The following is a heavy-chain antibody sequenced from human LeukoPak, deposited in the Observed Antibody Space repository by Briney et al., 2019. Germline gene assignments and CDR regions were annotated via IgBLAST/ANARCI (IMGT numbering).Heavy chain of an antibody. CDR1: GFTFSSYG. D-gene: IGHD3-10*01. J-gene: IGHJ4*02. V-gene: IGHV3-33*01. CDR2: IWYDGSNK. Sequence: PGGSLRLSCAASGFTFSSYGMHWVRQAPGKGLEWVAVIWYDGSNKYYADSVKGRFTISRDNSKNTLYLQMNSLRAEDTAVYHCASSYYYGSGSYYLDYWGQGTLVTVSS. CDR3: ASSYYYGSGSYYLDY.